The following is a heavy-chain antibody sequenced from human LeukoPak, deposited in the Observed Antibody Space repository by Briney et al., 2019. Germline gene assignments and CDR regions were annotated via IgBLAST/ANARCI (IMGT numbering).Heavy chain of an antibody. D-gene: IGHD5-12*01. CDR1: GFTFSSYA. V-gene: IGHV3-23*01. CDR3: ARGGSGYDFDF. Sequence: GGSLRLSCEASGFTFSSYAMSWVRQAPGKGLEWVSVISGSGDSTYYADSVEGRCTISRDNSKDALYLQMNSLRAEDTAVYYCARGGSGYDFDFWGQGTLVTVSS. CDR2: ISGSGDST. J-gene: IGHJ4*02.